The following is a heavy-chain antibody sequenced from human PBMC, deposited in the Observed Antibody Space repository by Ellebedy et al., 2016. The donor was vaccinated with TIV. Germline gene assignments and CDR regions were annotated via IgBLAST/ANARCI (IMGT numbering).Heavy chain of an antibody. J-gene: IGHJ4*02. CDR2: INHSGST. CDR1: GGSFSGYY. Sequence: SETLSLTCAVYGGSFSGYYWSCIRQPPGTGLEWIGEINHSGSTNYNPSLKSRVTISVDTSKNQFSLKLSSVTAADTAVFYCARSPTVDTAMATASTFDYWGQGTLVTVSS. V-gene: IGHV4-34*01. D-gene: IGHD5-18*01. CDR3: ARSPTVDTAMATASTFDY.